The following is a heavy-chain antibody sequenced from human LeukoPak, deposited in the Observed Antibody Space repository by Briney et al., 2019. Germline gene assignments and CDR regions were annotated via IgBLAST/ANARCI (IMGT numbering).Heavy chain of an antibody. Sequence: SGGSLRLSCAASGFTFSSYAMSWVRQAPGKGLEWVSAISGSGGSTYYADSVKGLFTITRDNSKNTLYLQMNSRRAEDTAVYYCAKVLWWPDDAFDIWGQGTMVTVSS. V-gene: IGHV3-23*01. J-gene: IGHJ3*02. CDR1: GFTFSSYA. CDR3: AKVLWWPDDAFDI. CDR2: ISGSGGST. D-gene: IGHD2-21*01.